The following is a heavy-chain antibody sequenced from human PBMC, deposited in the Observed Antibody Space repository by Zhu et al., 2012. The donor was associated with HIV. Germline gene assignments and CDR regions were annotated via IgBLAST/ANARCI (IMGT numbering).Heavy chain of an antibody. Sequence: QVQLQGSGPGLVRPSETLSLTCDVSGYSTNTPHYWGWIRQPPGKGLEWIANVYRSGAAYYNPSLESRATISLDTSRNLFFLTLNSVTAADTAMYYCAKTGDDNFHASFDIWDQGTLITVSS. J-gene: IGHJ3*02. CDR3: AKTGDDNFHASFDI. D-gene: IGHD1-1*01. CDR2: VYRSGAA. V-gene: IGHV4-38-2*01. CDR1: GYSTNTPHY.